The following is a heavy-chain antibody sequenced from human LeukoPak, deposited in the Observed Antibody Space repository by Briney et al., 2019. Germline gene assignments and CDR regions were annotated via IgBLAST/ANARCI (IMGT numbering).Heavy chain of an antibody. CDR1: GFTFSSYG. D-gene: IGHD3-22*01. CDR2: IKQDGTEK. Sequence: GGSLRLSCAASGFTFSSYGMSWVRQAPGKGLEWVANIKQDGTEKYYVDSVKGRFTISRDNSKNTLYLQMNSLRAEDTAVYYCAKSLTYYYDSSGSKSTLDYWGQGTLVTVSS. J-gene: IGHJ4*02. V-gene: IGHV3-7*03. CDR3: AKSLTYYYDSSGSKSTLDY.